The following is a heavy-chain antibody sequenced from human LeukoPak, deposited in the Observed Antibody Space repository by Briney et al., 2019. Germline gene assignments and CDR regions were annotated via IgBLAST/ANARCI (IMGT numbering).Heavy chain of an antibody. CDR2: ISGSGGST. V-gene: IGHV3-23*01. CDR1: GFTFSSYA. D-gene: IGHD6-19*01. J-gene: IGHJ4*02. Sequence: GGSLRLSCAASGFTFSSYAMSWVRQAPGRGLEWVSAISGSGGSTYYADSVKGRFTISRDNSKNTLYLQMNSLRAEDTAVYYCAKAGYSSGWYDYWGQGTLVTVSS. CDR3: AKAGYSSGWYDY.